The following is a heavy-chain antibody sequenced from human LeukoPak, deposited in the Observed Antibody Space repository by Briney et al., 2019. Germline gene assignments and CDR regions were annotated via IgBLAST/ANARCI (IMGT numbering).Heavy chain of an antibody. D-gene: IGHD1-26*01. Sequence: GGSLRLSCVASVCSFRSYNMNGVRPAPGRGLAWVASIRSSSSYKCYADSEKGRLNIPRNKAKNSPYLQIDSLRAEDTAVYYCARDHSGSYSAFDIWGQGTMVTVSS. CDR1: VCSFRSYN. CDR3: ARDHSGSYSAFDI. J-gene: IGHJ3*02. CDR2: IRSSSSYK. V-gene: IGHV3-21*01.